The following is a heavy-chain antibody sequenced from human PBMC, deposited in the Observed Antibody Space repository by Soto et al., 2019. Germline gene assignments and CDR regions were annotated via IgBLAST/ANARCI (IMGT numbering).Heavy chain of an antibody. CDR3: VRQGFGRLHGLVDV. D-gene: IGHD3-10*01. CDR1: DDSSSNYK. J-gene: IGHJ6*02. V-gene: IGHV4-59*08. CDR2: IDSNGGT. Sequence: PSETLSLTCTVSDDSSSNYKWSWIRQPPGRRLEWIGYIDSNGGTSYNPSLQSRVTISIDTSTKQFFLKLSSVTAADTAVYYCVRQGFGRLHGLVDVWGQGNTVTVSS.